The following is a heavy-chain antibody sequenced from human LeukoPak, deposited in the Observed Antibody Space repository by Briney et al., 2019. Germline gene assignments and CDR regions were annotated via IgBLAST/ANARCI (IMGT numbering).Heavy chain of an antibody. Sequence: PGGSLRLSCAASGLSFDNYAMTWVRQVPGKGLEWVSGINGGGGTTHYADSVKGRFTVSRDNSKNTLYLQMNSPRAEDTAVYYCAKDPLGSSEYWGQGTLVTVSS. CDR1: GLSFDNYA. J-gene: IGHJ4*02. V-gene: IGHV3-23*01. CDR3: AKDPLGSSEY. D-gene: IGHD3-10*01. CDR2: INGGGGTT.